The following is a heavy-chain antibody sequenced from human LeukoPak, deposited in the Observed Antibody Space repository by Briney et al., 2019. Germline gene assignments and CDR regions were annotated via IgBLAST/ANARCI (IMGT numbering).Heavy chain of an antibody. CDR1: GFTFNSYS. Sequence: PGGSLRLSCAASGFTFNSYSMCWVRQAPGKGLEWLSYITSSSNTIYYADSVKGRFTISRDNAQNSLYPQMNSLRAEDTAVYYCARVSITGYYYYMDVWGKGTTVTVSS. CDR3: ARVSITGYYYYMDV. CDR2: ITSSSNTI. V-gene: IGHV3-48*01. D-gene: IGHD5-24*01. J-gene: IGHJ6*03.